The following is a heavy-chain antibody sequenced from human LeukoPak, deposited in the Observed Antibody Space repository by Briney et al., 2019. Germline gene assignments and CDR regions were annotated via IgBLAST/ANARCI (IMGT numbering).Heavy chain of an antibody. Sequence: GGSLRLSCAASGFTFSSYSMNWVRQAPGKGLEWVSSISSSSSYIYYADSVKGRFTISRDNVKNSLYLQMNSPRAEDTAVYYCARASEDYYDSSGYGNFDYWGQGTLVTVSS. CDR3: ARASEDYYDSSGYGNFDY. V-gene: IGHV3-21*01. CDR2: ISSSSSYI. D-gene: IGHD3-22*01. CDR1: GFTFSSYS. J-gene: IGHJ4*02.